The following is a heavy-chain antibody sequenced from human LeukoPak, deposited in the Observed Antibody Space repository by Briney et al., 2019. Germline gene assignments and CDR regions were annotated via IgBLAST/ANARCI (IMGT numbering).Heavy chain of an antibody. CDR1: GFTLSSYG. Sequence: PGRSLRLSCAASGFTLSSYGMHWVRQAPGKGLEWVALIWYDGSKKYYADSVKGRFTISRDNSMDTLFLQMNNLRADDTAVYYCASRPGPTRIFENWGQGTLVTVSS. CDR2: IWYDGSKK. J-gene: IGHJ4*02. V-gene: IGHV3-33*01. CDR3: ASRPGPTRIFEN. D-gene: IGHD4-17*01.